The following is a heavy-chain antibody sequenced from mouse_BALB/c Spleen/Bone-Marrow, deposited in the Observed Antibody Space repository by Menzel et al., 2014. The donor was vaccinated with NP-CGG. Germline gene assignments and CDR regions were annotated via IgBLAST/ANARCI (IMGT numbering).Heavy chain of an antibody. J-gene: IGHJ3*01. Sequence: HLNQAGAELAKPGASVKMSCKASGYTFTNYWMHWVKQRPGQGLEWIGYFNPITAYTEYNQKFKDKVTLTADKSSSTAYMQLSSLTSEDSAVYYCASWGQLALRKAWFASWCQVSLVSVS. CDR1: GYTFTNYW. CDR3: ASWGQLALRKAWFAS. D-gene: IGHD3-1*01. CDR2: FNPITAYT. V-gene: IGHV1-7*01.